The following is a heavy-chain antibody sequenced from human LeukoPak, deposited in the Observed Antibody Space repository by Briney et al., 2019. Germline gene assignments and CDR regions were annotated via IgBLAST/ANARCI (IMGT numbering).Heavy chain of an antibody. Sequence: PGGSLRLSCAASGFTFSSYAMHWVRQAPGKGLEWVAVISYDGSNKYYADSVKGRFTISRDNSKNTLYLQMNSLRAEDTAVYYCARDPSGSYYYFYYYMDVWGKGTTVTVSS. J-gene: IGHJ6*03. CDR2: ISYDGSNK. D-gene: IGHD1-26*01. CDR1: GFTFSSYA. CDR3: ARDPSGSYYYFYYYMDV. V-gene: IGHV3-30*04.